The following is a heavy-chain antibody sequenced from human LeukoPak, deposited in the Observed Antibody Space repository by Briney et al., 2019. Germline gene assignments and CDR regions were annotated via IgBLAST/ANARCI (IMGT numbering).Heavy chain of an antibody. CDR2: ISSSGSTI. CDR3: AKDPYYYGSGRFYFDY. D-gene: IGHD3-10*01. V-gene: IGHV3-48*03. Sequence: GGSLRLSCAASGFTFSSYEMNWVRQAPGKGLEWVSYISSSGSTIYYADSVKGRFTISRDNAKNSLYLQMNSLRAEDTAVYYCAKDPYYYGSGRFYFDYWGQGTLVAVSS. J-gene: IGHJ4*02. CDR1: GFTFSSYE.